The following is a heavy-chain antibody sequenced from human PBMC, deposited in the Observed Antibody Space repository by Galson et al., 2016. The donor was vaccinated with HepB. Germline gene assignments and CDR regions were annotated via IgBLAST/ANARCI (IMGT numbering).Heavy chain of an antibody. V-gene: IGHV3-23*01. CDR3: VRDGFRDLSGGTDFDY. D-gene: IGHD1-26*01. CDR1: GFTFGSYG. CDR2: IGDDGAT. J-gene: IGHJ4*02. Sequence: SLRLSCAASGFTFGSYGMNWFRQAPGKGLEWVSGIGDDGATYYANHVRGLFTISRDNSKKTLYLQMNSLRAEDTAVYHCVRDGFRDLSGGTDFDYWGQGTLVTVSA.